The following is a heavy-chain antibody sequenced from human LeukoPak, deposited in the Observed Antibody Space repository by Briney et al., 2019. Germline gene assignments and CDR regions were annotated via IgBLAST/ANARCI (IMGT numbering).Heavy chain of an antibody. CDR3: ARDQVSVAGTGIDY. CDR2: ISSSGNSI. J-gene: IGHJ4*02. V-gene: IGHV3-11*04. D-gene: IGHD6-13*01. Sequence: PGGSLRLSCAASGFTFSDYYMSWIRQAPGKGLEWVSYISSSGNSISYADPVRGRFTISRDNAKNSLYLQMNSLRAEDTAVYYCARDQVSVAGTGIDYWGQGTLVTVSS. CDR1: GFTFSDYY.